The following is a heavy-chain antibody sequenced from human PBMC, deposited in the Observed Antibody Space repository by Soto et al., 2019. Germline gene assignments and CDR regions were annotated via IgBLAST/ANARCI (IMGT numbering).Heavy chain of an antibody. CDR1: GYTFTSYY. Sequence: ASVKVSCKASGYTFTSYYIHWVRQAPGQGLEWMGIINPSGGSTSYAQKFQGRVTMTRDTSTSTVYMELSNLRSEDTAVYYCARDFPAVAGHTDNWFDPWGQGTLVTVSS. CDR3: ARDFPAVAGHTDNWFDP. D-gene: IGHD6-19*01. CDR2: INPSGGST. J-gene: IGHJ5*02. V-gene: IGHV1-46*01.